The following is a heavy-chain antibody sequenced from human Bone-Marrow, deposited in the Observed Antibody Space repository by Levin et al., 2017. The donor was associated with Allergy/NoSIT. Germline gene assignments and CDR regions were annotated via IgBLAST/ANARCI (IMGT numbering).Heavy chain of an antibody. CDR1: GYTFTSYG. D-gene: IGHD2-2*01. J-gene: IGHJ6*02. CDR3: ARDHCSSTSCLGGYYYYGMDV. Sequence: ASVKVSCKASGYTFTSYGISWVRQAPGQGLEWMGWISAYNGNTNYAQKLQGRVTMTTDTSTSTAYMELRSLRSDDTAVYYCARDHCSSTSCLGGYYYYGMDVWGQGTTVTVSS. CDR2: ISAYNGNT. V-gene: IGHV1-18*01.